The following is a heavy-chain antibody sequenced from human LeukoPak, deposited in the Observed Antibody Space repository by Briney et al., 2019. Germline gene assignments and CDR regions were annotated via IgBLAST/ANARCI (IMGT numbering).Heavy chain of an antibody. CDR1: GYSISSGYY. J-gene: IGHJ4*02. CDR3: AREAYCSSTSCYSGD. CDR2: IYHSRST. V-gene: IGHV4-38-2*02. D-gene: IGHD2-2*01. Sequence: SETLSLTCTVSGYSISSGYYWGWIRQPPGKGLEWIGSIYHSRSTYYNPSLKSRVTISVDTSKNQFSLKLSSVTAADTAVYYCAREAYCSSTSCYSGDWGQGTLVTVSS.